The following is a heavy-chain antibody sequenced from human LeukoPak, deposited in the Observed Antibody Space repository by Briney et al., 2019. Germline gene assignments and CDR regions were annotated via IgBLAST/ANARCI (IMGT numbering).Heavy chain of an antibody. CDR1: GFTFGDYA. V-gene: IGHV3-49*03. J-gene: IGHJ6*02. CDR2: IRSKAYGGTT. Sequence: GGSLRLSCTASGFTFGDYAMSRFRQAPGKGLEWVGFIRSKAYGGTTEYAASVKGRFTISRDDSKSIAYLQMNSLKTEDTAVYYCTRGSTVTTDHYYYGTDVWGQGTTVTVSS. D-gene: IGHD4-17*01. CDR3: TRGSTVTTDHYYYGTDV.